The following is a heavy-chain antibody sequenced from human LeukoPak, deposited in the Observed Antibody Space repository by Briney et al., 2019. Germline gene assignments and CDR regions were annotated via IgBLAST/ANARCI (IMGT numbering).Heavy chain of an antibody. Sequence: PGGSLRLSCAASGFTFSSYGMHWVRQAPGKGLEWVAFIRYDGSNKYYADSVKGRFTISRDNSKNTLYLQMNSLRAEDTAVYYCAKEGYCSSTSCAIDYWGQGTLVTVSS. J-gene: IGHJ4*02. D-gene: IGHD2-2*01. CDR1: GFTFSSYG. V-gene: IGHV3-30*02. CDR3: AKEGYCSSTSCAIDY. CDR2: IRYDGSNK.